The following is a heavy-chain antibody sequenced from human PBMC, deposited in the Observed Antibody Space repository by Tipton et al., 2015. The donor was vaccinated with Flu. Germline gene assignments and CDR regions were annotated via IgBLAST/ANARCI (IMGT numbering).Heavy chain of an antibody. V-gene: IGHV4-38-2*02. Sequence: TLSLTCAVSGYSISSGYYWGWIRQPPGKGLEWIGSIYHSGTTYYNPSLKSRVTISVDTSKNQFSLKLTSVTAADTAVYYCARDPSLGMPEYLDSWGQGTLVTVSS. CDR2: IYHSGTT. D-gene: IGHD2-2*01. J-gene: IGHJ4*02. CDR3: ARDPSLGMPEYLDS. CDR1: GYSISSGYY.